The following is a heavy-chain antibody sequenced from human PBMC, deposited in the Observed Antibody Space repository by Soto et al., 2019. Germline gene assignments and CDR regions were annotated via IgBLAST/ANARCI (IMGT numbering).Heavy chain of an antibody. Sequence: QVQLVQSGAEVKKPGSSVKVSCKASGGTFSSYAISWVRQAPGQGLEWMGGIIPIFGTANYAQKFQGRVTINADESTSTAYMELSSLRSEDTAVYYCARGGTFLELPGSNWFDPWGQGTLVTVSS. CDR1: GGTFSSYA. J-gene: IGHJ5*02. D-gene: IGHD1-7*01. CDR2: IIPIFGTA. V-gene: IGHV1-69*01. CDR3: ARGGTFLELPGSNWFDP.